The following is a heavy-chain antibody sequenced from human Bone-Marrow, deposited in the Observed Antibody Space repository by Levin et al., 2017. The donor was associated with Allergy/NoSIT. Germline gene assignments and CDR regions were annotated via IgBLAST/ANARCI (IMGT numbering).Heavy chain of an antibody. Sequence: SQTLSLTCTVSGGSIRNFYWSWIRQPPGKRLEWIGYIYYSGSTNYNPSLQSRVTISVDTSKNQFSLKLTSVTAADTAVYYCARITHYGDGSRDYAPGYYLDFWGQGALVTVSS. D-gene: IGHD3-22*01. V-gene: IGHV4-59*01. CDR2: IYYSGST. CDR3: ARITHYGDGSRDYAPGYYLDF. J-gene: IGHJ4*02. CDR1: GGSIRNFY.